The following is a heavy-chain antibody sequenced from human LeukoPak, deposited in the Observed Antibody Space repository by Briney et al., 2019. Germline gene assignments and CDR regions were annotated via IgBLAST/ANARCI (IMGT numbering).Heavy chain of an antibody. CDR3: ARERGGHYGSGTHRGYYYSMDV. J-gene: IGHJ6*02. V-gene: IGHV3-23*01. CDR2: ISGSGGST. Sequence: PGGSLRLSCAASGFTFSSYAMSWVRQAPGKGLEWVSAISGSGGSTYYADSVQGRFTISRDNSKNTLYLQMNSLRAEDTAVYYCARERGGHYGSGTHRGYYYSMDVWGQGTTVTVSS. D-gene: IGHD3-10*01. CDR1: GFTFSSYA.